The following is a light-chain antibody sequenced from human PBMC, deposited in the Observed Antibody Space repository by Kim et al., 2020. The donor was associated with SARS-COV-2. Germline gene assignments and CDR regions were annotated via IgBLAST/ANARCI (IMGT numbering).Light chain of an antibody. J-gene: IGLJ1*01. CDR2: SNN. CDR3: AAWDDSLNDYV. Sequence: GQRGTISFSGSSSNIGSNTVNWYQQLPGTAPKLLIYSNNQRPSGVPDRFSGSKSGTSASLAISGLQSEDEADYYCAAWDDSLNDYVFGTGTKVTVL. V-gene: IGLV1-44*01. CDR1: SSNIGSNT.